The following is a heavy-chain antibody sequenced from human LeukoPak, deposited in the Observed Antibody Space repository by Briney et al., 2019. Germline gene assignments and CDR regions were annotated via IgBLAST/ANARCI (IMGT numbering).Heavy chain of an antibody. CDR2: IYYSGST. J-gene: IGHJ6*03. CDR3: ARQVYNWNLGGYYYYMDV. D-gene: IGHD1-7*01. V-gene: IGHV4-59*01. CDR1: GGSISSYY. Sequence: SETLSLTCTVSGGSISSYYWSWIRQPPGKGLEWVGYIYYSGSTNYNPSLKSRVTISVDTSKNQFSLKLSSVTAADTAVYYCARQVYNWNLGGYYYYMDVWAKGPRSPSP.